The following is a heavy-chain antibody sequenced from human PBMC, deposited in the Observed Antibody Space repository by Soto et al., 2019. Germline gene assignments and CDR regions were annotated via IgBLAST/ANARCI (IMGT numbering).Heavy chain of an antibody. J-gene: IGHJ4*02. CDR1: GFTFDDYA. Sequence: EVQLVESGGGLVQPGRSLRLSCAASGFTFDDYAMHWVRQAPGKGLEWVSGISWNSGSIGYADSVKGRFIISRDNVKNTLYLQMNSLRVEDTAVYHCAKDSPSAPFDHGGQGILVTVSS. CDR2: ISWNSGSI. V-gene: IGHV3-9*01. CDR3: AKDSPSAPFDH.